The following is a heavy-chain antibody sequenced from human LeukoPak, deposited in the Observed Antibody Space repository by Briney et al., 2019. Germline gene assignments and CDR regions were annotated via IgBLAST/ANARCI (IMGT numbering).Heavy chain of an antibody. CDR3: AKASGSPYYFDY. Sequence: GGSLRLSCAASGFTFSNFAMSWVRQAPGKGLECVSLISANGGATYYADSVKGRFTISRDNSKSTLYLQMDSLRADDTAVYYCAKASGSPYYFDYWGQGTLVTVSS. CDR2: ISANGGAT. V-gene: IGHV3-23*01. D-gene: IGHD3-10*01. J-gene: IGHJ4*02. CDR1: GFTFSNFA.